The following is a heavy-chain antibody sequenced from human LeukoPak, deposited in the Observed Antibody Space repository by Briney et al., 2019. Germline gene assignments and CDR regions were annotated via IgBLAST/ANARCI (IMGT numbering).Heavy chain of an antibody. CDR1: GGSISSHD. Sequence: SETLSLTCTASGGSISSHDLSWIRQPPGKGLEWIGYISYRGCTNLNPFLKSRVNISVDMSKTQFFLTLSSVPAVDPVVYYCAREPGGARGYSHGYGYYYYMDVWGKPATVTVSS. CDR3: AREPGGARGYSHGYGYYYYMDV. D-gene: IGHD5-18*01. V-gene: IGHV4-59*11. CDR2: ISYRGCT. J-gene: IGHJ6*03.